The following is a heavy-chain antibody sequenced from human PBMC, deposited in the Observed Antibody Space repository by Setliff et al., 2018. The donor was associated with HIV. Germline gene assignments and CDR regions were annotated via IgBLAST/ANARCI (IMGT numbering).Heavy chain of an antibody. Sequence: ASVKVSCKASGYTFNNFDINWVLQTAGQGLEWVGWMNPKTGNTGYAHRFQGSVSITRSTSTGTAYMELTGLKPEDTAAYFCARIAVGGSHGPDYHMDVWGGGTMVTVSS. J-gene: IGHJ6*03. CDR2: MNPKTGNT. CDR1: GYTFNNFD. V-gene: IGHV1-8*03. D-gene: IGHD6-19*01. CDR3: ARIAVGGSHGPDYHMDV.